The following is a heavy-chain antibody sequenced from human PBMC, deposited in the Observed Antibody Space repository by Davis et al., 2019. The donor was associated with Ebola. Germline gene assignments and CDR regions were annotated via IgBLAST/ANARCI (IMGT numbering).Heavy chain of an antibody. D-gene: IGHD3-22*01. V-gene: IGHV3-33*03. Sequence: GSLKISCAASGFTFSSYGMHWVRPAPGKGLEWVAVIWYDGSNKYYADSVKGRFTISRDNSKNSLYLQMNSLRTEDTALYYCAKGTYYYDSSAQTYFDYWGQGTLVTVS. J-gene: IGHJ4*02. CDR2: IWYDGSNK. CDR3: AKGTYYYDSSAQTYFDY. CDR1: GFTFSSYG.